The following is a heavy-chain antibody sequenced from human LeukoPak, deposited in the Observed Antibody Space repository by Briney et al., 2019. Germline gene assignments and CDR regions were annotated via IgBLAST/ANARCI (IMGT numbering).Heavy chain of an antibody. J-gene: IGHJ4*02. Sequence: ASVKVSCKASGYTFTSYYMHWVRQAPGRGLEWMGIINPSGGNTSYAQKFQGRVTMTRDTSTSTAYMELSSLRSEDTAVYYCATDDPLNYDSSGYSLGHYWGQGTLVTVSS. V-gene: IGHV1-46*01. CDR2: INPSGGNT. CDR3: ATDDPLNYDSSGYSLGHY. D-gene: IGHD3-22*01. CDR1: GYTFTSYY.